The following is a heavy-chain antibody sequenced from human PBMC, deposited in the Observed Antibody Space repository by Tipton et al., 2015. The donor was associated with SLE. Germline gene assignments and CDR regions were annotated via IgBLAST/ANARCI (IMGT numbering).Heavy chain of an antibody. CDR3: ATTWGSGWYPGAEYFQH. CDR2: ISYDGSNK. Sequence: SLRLSCAASGFTFSSYAMHWVRQAPGKGLEWVAVISYDGSNKYYADSVKGRFTISRDNSKNTLYLQMNSLRAEDTAVYYCATTWGSGWYPGAEYFQHWGQGTLVTVSS. V-gene: IGHV3-30-3*01. CDR1: GFTFSSYA. J-gene: IGHJ1*01. D-gene: IGHD6-19*01.